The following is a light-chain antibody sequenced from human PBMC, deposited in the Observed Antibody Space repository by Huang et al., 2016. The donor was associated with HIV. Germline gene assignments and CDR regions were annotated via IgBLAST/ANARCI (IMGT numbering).Light chain of an antibody. CDR2: DAS. CDR1: QTINSY. Sequence: DIQMTQSPSYLSASVGDRVTITCRASQTINSYLMCYQVKAGKAPKLLIYDASILKRGFPSRFSGRGSGTDFTLTISSLQPEYFATYYCQQSHSSPYTFGQGTKLEIK. CDR3: QQSHSSPYT. V-gene: IGKV1-39*01. J-gene: IGKJ2*01.